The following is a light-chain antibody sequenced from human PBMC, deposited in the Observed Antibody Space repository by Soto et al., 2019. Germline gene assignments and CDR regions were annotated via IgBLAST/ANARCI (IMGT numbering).Light chain of an antibody. CDR1: QSVSSN. CDR3: QQYNNWT. Sequence: EIVMTQSPATLSVSPGERATLSCRASQSVSSNLAWYQQKPGQAPRLLIYGASTRATGIPARFSGSGSGTEFTLTISSLQSEDFAVYYCQQYNNWTFGPGTKLDIK. CDR2: GAS. V-gene: IGKV3-15*01. J-gene: IGKJ3*01.